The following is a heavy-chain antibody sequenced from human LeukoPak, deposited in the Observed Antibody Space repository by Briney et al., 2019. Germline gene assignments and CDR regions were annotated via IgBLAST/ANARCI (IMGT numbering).Heavy chain of an antibody. CDR2: MNPNSGNT. CDR3: AGVRDSGYDYVDYYYYYGMDV. J-gene: IGHJ6*04. V-gene: IGHV1-8*01. CDR1: GYTFTSYD. D-gene: IGHD5-12*01. Sequence: PGASVKVSCKASGYTFTSYDINWVRQATGQGLEWMGWMNPNSGNTGYAQKFQGRVTMTRNTSISTAYMELSSLRSEDTAVYYCAGVRDSGYDYVDYYYYYGMDVWGKGTTVTVSS.